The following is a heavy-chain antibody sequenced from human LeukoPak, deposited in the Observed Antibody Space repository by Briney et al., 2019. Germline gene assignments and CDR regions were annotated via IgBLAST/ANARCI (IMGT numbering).Heavy chain of an antibody. CDR1: GFTFRSYD. Sequence: GGSLRLSCAASGFTFRSYDMHWVRQATGKGLEWVSGIGTAGEIYYPGSVKGRFTISRENAKNSLYLQMNSLRAGDTAVYYCARAAYSSTWYSRYFDLWGRGTLVTVPS. CDR2: IGTAGEI. V-gene: IGHV3-13*01. J-gene: IGHJ2*01. D-gene: IGHD6-13*01. CDR3: ARAAYSSTWYSRYFDL.